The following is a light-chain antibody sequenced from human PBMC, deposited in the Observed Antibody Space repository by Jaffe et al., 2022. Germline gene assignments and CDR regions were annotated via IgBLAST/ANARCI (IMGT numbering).Light chain of an antibody. J-gene: IGKJ4*01. V-gene: IGKV3-15*01. CDR2: GAS. Sequence: EIVMTQSPATLSVSPGERATLSCRASQSLSSNLAWYQQKPGQAPRLLIYGASTRATGIPARFGGSESGTEFTLTISSLQSEDFAVYYCQQYNNWPLTFGGGTKVEIK. CDR1: QSLSSN. CDR3: QQYNNWPLT.